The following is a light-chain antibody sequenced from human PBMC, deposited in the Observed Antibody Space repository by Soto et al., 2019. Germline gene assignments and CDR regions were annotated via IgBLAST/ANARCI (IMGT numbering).Light chain of an antibody. J-gene: IGLJ1*01. V-gene: IGLV2-14*01. CDR1: SSDVGGYNY. CDR3: SSYTSSSTLYV. Sequence: SALTQPASVSGSPGQSITISCTGTSSDVGGYNYVSWYQQHPGKAPKLMIYDVSNRPSGVSNRFSGSKSGNTASLTISGLQAEYEADYYCSSYTSSSTLYVFRTGAKVNFL. CDR2: DVS.